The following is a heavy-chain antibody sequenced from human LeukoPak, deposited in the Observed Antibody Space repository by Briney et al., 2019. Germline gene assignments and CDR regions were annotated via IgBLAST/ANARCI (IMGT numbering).Heavy chain of an antibody. CDR1: GYTFIAYY. J-gene: IGHJ3*02. V-gene: IGHV1-2*02. CDR2: INPNSGVT. Sequence: EASVKVSCKTSGYTFIAYYIHWVRQAPGQGLESMARINPNSGVTKFAQKFLGRVTMSRDTSISTAYMELSGLTSDDTAVYYCARDRYYHSAGNNPGERALEIWGQGTMVTVSS. D-gene: IGHD3-22*01. CDR3: ARDRYYHSAGNNPGERALEI.